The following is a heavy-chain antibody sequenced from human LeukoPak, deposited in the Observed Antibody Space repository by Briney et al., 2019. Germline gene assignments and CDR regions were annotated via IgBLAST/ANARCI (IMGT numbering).Heavy chain of an antibody. J-gene: IGHJ4*02. CDR3: ASGSGTSPQFDY. Sequence: GASVKVSCKASGYTFTSYYMHWVRQAPGQGLEWMGIINPSGGSTSYAQKFQGRVTMTRDTSMSTVYMELSSLRAEDTAVYYCASGSGTSPQFDYWGQGTLVTVSS. V-gene: IGHV1-46*01. CDR2: INPSGGST. CDR1: GYTFTSYY. D-gene: IGHD1-1*01.